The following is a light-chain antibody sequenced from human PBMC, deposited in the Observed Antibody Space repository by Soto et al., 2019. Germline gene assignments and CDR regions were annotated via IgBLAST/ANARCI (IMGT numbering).Light chain of an antibody. CDR2: DNN. Sequence: QSVLTQPPSVSGAPGQRVTISCTGGSSNIGAGYDVHWYQQLPGTAPKLLIYDNNSRPSGVPDRFSGSKSDTSASLAITGLQVEDEADYYCQSYDRSLSGVVFGGATKLTVL. CDR3: QSYDRSLSGVV. J-gene: IGLJ2*01. V-gene: IGLV1-40*01. CDR1: SSNIGAGYD.